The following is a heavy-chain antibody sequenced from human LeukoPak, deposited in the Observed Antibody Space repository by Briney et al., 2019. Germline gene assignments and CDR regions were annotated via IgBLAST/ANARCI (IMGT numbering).Heavy chain of an antibody. CDR2: INHSGST. V-gene: IGHV4-34*01. J-gene: IGHJ3*02. CDR1: GGSFSGYY. D-gene: IGHD4-17*01. Sequence: SETLSLTCAVYGGSFSGYYWSWIRQPPGKGLEWIGEINHSGSTNYNPSLKSRATISVDTSKNQFSLKLSSVTAADTAVYYCATRPGDYDAFDIWGQGTMVTVSS. CDR3: ATRPGDYDAFDI.